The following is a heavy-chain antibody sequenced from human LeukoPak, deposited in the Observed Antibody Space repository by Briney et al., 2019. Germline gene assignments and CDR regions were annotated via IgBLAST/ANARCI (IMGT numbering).Heavy chain of an antibody. J-gene: IGHJ3*02. D-gene: IGHD3-10*01. V-gene: IGHV1-2*02. CDR2: SNPNSGGT. CDR3: ARLYVLLWFGEPDDAFDI. Sequence: ASVKVSCKASGYTFTGYYMLWVRQAPGQGLEWMGWSNPNSGGTNYAQKFQGRVTMTRDTSISTAYMELSRLRSDDTAVYYCARLYVLLWFGEPDDAFDIWGQGTMVTVSS. CDR1: GYTFTGYY.